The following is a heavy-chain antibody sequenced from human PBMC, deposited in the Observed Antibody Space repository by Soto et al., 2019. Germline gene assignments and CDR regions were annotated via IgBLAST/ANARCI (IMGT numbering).Heavy chain of an antibody. Sequence: EVQLVESGGGLVQPGRSLRLSCAASGFSFDDNAMHWVRQAPGKGLEWVSGISWNSGSIGYGDSVKGRFTIFRDNAKNSMYLQMNSLRAEDTALYYCAKEIAVAGTYWYFDLWGRGTLVTVSS. J-gene: IGHJ2*01. CDR3: AKEIAVAGTYWYFDL. V-gene: IGHV3-9*01. CDR2: ISWNSGSI. D-gene: IGHD6-19*01. CDR1: GFSFDDNA.